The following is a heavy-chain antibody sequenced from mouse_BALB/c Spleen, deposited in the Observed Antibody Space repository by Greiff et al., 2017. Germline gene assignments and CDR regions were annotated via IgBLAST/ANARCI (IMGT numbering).Heavy chain of an antibody. V-gene: IGHV1-4*01. CDR2: INPSSGYT. CDR3: ARGDYYGSSYVEWYFDV. Sequence: QVQLKQSGAELARPGASVKMSCKASGYTFTSYTMHWVKQRPGQGLEWIGYINPSSGYTNYNQKFKDKATLTADKSSSTAYMQLSSLTSEDSAVYYCARGDYYGSSYVEWYFDVWGAGTTVTVSS. J-gene: IGHJ1*01. CDR1: GYTFTSYT. D-gene: IGHD1-1*01.